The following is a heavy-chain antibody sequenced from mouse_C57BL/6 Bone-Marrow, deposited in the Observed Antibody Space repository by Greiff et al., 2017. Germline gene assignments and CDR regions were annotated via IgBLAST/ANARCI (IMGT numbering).Heavy chain of an antibody. J-gene: IGHJ4*01. D-gene: IGHD3-2*02. CDR2: IYPGSGNT. V-gene: IGHV1-76*01. CDR1: GYTFTDYY. CDR3: SRRRDSSGLFYAMDY. Sequence: LVESGAELVRPGASVKLSCKASGYTFTDYYINWVKQRPGQGLEWIARIYPGSGNTYYNEKFKGKATLTADKSSSTAYMQLSSLTSEDSAVYFWSRRRDSSGLFYAMDYWGQGTSVTVSS.